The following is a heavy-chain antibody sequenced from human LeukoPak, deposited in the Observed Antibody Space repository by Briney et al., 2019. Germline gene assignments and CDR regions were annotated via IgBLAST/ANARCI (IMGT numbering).Heavy chain of an antibody. CDR2: IKSKTDGGTT. Sequence: RSGGSLRLSCAASGFTFSNAWMSWVRQAPGKGLEWVGRIKSKTDGGTTDYAAPVKGRFTISRDDSKNTLYLQMNSLKTEDTAVYYCTTGLLWFEKYYFDYWGQGTLVTVSS. J-gene: IGHJ4*02. D-gene: IGHD3-10*01. CDR3: TTGLLWFEKYYFDY. CDR1: GFTFSNAW. V-gene: IGHV3-15*01.